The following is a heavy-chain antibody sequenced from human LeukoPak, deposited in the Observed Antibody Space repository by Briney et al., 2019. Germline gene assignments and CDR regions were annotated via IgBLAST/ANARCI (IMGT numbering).Heavy chain of an antibody. V-gene: IGHV3-23*01. CDR3: AKGGYSGSYSPLLDY. D-gene: IGHD1-26*01. Sequence: PGGSLRLSCATSGFTFSDYAMTWVRQAPGKGLEWVATISGSGVMTYYADSVRGRFTVSRDNSKNTLYLQMNSLRAEDTAVYYCAKGGYSGSYSPLLDYWGQGTLVTVSS. CDR1: GFTFSDYA. CDR2: ISGSGVMT. J-gene: IGHJ4*02.